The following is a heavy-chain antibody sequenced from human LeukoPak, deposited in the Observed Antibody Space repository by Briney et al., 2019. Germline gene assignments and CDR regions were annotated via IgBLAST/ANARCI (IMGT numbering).Heavy chain of an antibody. CDR2: MSGSGAST. J-gene: IGHJ4*02. V-gene: IGHV3-23*01. D-gene: IGHD3-10*01. CDR1: GFTFSSYA. CDR3: AKGRWLGELSFDY. Sequence: PGGSLRLSCAASGFTFSSYAMSWVRQAPGKGLEWVSAMSGSGASTYYADSVKGRFTISRDNSEKTLYLQMNSLRAEDTAVYFCAKGRWLGELSFDYWGQGSLVTVSS.